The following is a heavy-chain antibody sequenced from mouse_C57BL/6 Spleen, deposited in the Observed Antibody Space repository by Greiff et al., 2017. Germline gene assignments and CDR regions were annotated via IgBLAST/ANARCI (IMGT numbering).Heavy chain of an antibody. J-gene: IGHJ1*03. D-gene: IGHD2-5*01. V-gene: IGHV1-76*01. Sequence: QVQLQQSGAELVRPGASVKLSCKASGYTFTDYYINWVKQRPGQGLEWIARIYPGSGNTYYNEKFKGKATLTAEKSSSTAYMQLSSLTSEDSAVYFCARGDYSNYGGYFDVWGTGTTVTVSS. CDR2: IYPGSGNT. CDR3: ARGDYSNYGGYFDV. CDR1: GYTFTDYY.